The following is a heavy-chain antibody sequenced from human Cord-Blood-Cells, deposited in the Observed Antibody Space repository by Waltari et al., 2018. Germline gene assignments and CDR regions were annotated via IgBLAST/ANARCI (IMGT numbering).Heavy chain of an antibody. CDR3: ARFSDYYDSSGYYYFDY. J-gene: IGHJ4*02. CDR1: GFTVSSHD. Sequence: EMQMVESGGGLIQPGGSLSLSCEAAGFTVSSHDMSWVCEAPGKGLEWVSVIYSGGSTDYAYSVKGRFTISKDNPKNTLYLQMTSLRAEDTAVYYCARFSDYYDSSGYYYFDYWGQGTLVTVSS. CDR2: IYSGGST. D-gene: IGHD3-22*01. V-gene: IGHV3-53*01.